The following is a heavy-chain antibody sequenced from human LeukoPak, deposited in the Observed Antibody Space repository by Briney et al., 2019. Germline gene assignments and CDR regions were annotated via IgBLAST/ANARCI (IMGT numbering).Heavy chain of an antibody. CDR2: ISSSSSYI. V-gene: IGHV3-21*01. CDR3: ARGATVAGTARAFDI. CDR1: GFTFSSYS. D-gene: IGHD6-19*01. Sequence: GGSLRLSCAASGFTFSSYSMNWVRQAPGKGLEWVSSISSSSSYIYYADSVKGRFTISRDNAKNSLYLQMNSLRAEDTAVYYCARGATVAGTARAFDIWGQGTMVTVSS. J-gene: IGHJ3*02.